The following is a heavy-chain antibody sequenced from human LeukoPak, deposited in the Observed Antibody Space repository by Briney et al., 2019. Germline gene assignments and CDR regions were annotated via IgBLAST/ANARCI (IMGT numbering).Heavy chain of an antibody. D-gene: IGHD6-19*01. Sequence: ASVKVSCKASGYTFTGYYMHWVRQAPGQGLEWMGWINPNSGGTNYAQKFQGRVTMTRDTSISTVYMELSRLRSDDTAVYYCARGLRTGYSSGWYGFWFDPWGQGTLVTVSS. V-gene: IGHV1-2*02. CDR3: ARGLRTGYSSGWYGFWFDP. J-gene: IGHJ5*02. CDR2: INPNSGGT. CDR1: GYTFTGYY.